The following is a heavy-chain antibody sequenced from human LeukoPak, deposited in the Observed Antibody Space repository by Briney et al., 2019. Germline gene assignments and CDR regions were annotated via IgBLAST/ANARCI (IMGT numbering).Heavy chain of an antibody. D-gene: IGHD6-13*01. CDR2: INPSGGT. Sequence: ASVKVSCKASGHTFSIYNMHWVRQAPGQGLEWMGIINPSGGTSYAQKIQGRVTMTRDTSTTTVYMELSSLRSGDTAVYYCAREGVAATGLDYWGQGTLVTVSS. CDR3: AREGVAATGLDY. J-gene: IGHJ4*02. CDR1: GHTFSIYN. V-gene: IGHV1-46*01.